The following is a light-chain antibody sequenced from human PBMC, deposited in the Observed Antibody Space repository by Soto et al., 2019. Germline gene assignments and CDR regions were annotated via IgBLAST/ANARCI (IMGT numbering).Light chain of an antibody. Sequence: QSALTQPASVSGSPGQSNTISCTGTRSDIGAYNFVSWYQQHPGEVPKLILYDVNVRPSGVSNRFSGSKSGNTASLTISGLQAEDEADYYCTSWTTSTTMIFGGWTKLTVL. CDR2: DVN. CDR1: RSDIGAYNF. CDR3: TSWTTSTTMI. J-gene: IGLJ2*01. V-gene: IGLV2-14*03.